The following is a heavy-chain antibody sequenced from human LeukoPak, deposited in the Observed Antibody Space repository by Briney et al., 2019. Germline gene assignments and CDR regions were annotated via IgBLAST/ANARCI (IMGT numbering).Heavy chain of an antibody. CDR1: GFTFSSYS. V-gene: IGHV3-21*01. D-gene: IGHD2-2*02. Sequence: GGSLRLSCAASGFTFSSYSMNWVRQAPGKGLEWVSSISSSSSYIYYADSVKGRFTISRDNAKNSLYLQMNSLRAEDTAVYYCARADIVVVPAAIGGAFDIWGQGTMVTVSS. CDR3: ARADIVVVPAAIGGAFDI. J-gene: IGHJ3*02. CDR2: ISSSSSYI.